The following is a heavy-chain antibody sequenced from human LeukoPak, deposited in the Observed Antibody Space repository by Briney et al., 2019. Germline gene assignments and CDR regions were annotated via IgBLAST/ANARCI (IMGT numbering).Heavy chain of an antibody. J-gene: IGHJ4*02. D-gene: IGHD6-19*01. CDR3: ARLGIAVAGTFGY. CDR2: ISSSSSFI. Sequence: AGGSLRLSCAASGFTFSSYSMNWVRQAPGKGLEWVSSISSSSSFIYYADSVKGRFTNSRDNAKNSLYLQMNSLRAEDTAVYYCARLGIAVAGTFGYWGQGTLVTVSS. V-gene: IGHV3-21*01. CDR1: GFTFSSYS.